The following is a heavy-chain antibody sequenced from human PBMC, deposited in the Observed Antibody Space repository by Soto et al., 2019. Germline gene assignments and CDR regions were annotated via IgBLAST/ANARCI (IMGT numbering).Heavy chain of an antibody. Sequence: SETLSLTCTVSGGSITSGGSYWSWIRQFPGKGLEWIGYIYDSGNTYYNPSLKSRITISTDTSKSQFSLNLTSVTAADTAVYYCASQATGWYPDYWGQGTLVTVSS. J-gene: IGHJ4*02. CDR2: IYDSGNT. D-gene: IGHD6-19*01. CDR1: GGSITSGGSY. CDR3: ASQATGWYPDY. V-gene: IGHV4-31*03.